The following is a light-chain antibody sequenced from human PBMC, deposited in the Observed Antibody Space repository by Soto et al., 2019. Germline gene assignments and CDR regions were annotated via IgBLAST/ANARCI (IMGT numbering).Light chain of an antibody. CDR3: QQYGSSSLT. CDR2: GAS. CDR1: QSVSSSY. J-gene: IGKJ4*01. Sequence: EIVLTQSPGTLSLSPGERATLSCRASQSVSSSYLAWYQQKPGQAPRLLIYGASSTATGIPDRFSSSGSGTDFTLTISRLEPEDFAVYYCQQYGSSSLTFGGGTKVEIK. V-gene: IGKV3-20*01.